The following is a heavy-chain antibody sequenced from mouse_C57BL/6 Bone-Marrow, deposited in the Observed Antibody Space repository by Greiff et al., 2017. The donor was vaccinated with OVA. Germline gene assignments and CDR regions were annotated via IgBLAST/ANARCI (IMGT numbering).Heavy chain of an antibody. J-gene: IGHJ1*03. CDR1: GYIFTSYW. CDR2: IDPSDSYT. V-gene: IGHV1-69*01. Sequence: QVQLQQPGAELVMPGASVKLSCKASGYIFTSYWMHWVKQRPGQGLEWIGEIDPSDSYTNYNQKFKGKSTLTVDKSSSTAYMQLSSLTSEDSAVYYCARSYYGSSYWYFDVWGTGTTVTVSS. CDR3: ARSYYGSSYWYFDV. D-gene: IGHD1-1*01.